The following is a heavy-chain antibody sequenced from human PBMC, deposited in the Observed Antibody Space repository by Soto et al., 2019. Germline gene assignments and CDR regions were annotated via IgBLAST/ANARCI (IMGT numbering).Heavy chain of an antibody. J-gene: IGHJ4*02. CDR1: GGSISSGDYY. V-gene: IGHV4-30-4*01. Sequence: QVQLQESGPGLVKPSQTLSLTCTVSGGSISSGDYYWSWIRQPPGKGLEWIGYIYYSGSTYYNPSLKSRVTISVDTSNNQFSLKLSSVTAADTAVYYCARDDRPLGHHIDYWGQGTLVTVSS. D-gene: IGHD3-22*01. CDR2: IYYSGST. CDR3: ARDDRPLGHHIDY.